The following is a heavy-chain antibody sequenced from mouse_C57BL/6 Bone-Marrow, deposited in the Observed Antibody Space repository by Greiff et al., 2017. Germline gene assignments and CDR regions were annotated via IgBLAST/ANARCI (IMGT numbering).Heavy chain of an antibody. CDR1: GFNIKDYY. CDR3: AGWFAY. J-gene: IGHJ3*01. CDR2: IDPGDGET. Sequence: EVQLQQSGAELVKPGASVKLSCTASGFNIKDYYMHWVKQRTEQGLEWIGRIDPGDGETKYASKFQGKATITADTSSNTAYLQLSSLTSEDTAVYYCAGWFAYWGQGTLVTVSA. V-gene: IGHV14-2*01.